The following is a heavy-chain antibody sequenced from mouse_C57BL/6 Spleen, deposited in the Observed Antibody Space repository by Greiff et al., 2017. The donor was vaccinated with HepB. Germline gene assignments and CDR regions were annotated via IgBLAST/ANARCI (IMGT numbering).Heavy chain of an antibody. D-gene: IGHD1-1*01. CDR1: GYTFTSYW. CDR2: IDPSDSYT. CDR3: AAITTVAFDY. Sequence: QVQLQQLGAELVMPGASVKLSCKASGYTFTSYWMHWVKQRPGQGLEWIGEIDPSDSYTNYNQKFKGKSTLTVDKSSSTAYMQLSSLTSEDSAVYYCAAITTVAFDYWGQGTTLTVSS. J-gene: IGHJ2*01. V-gene: IGHV1-69*01.